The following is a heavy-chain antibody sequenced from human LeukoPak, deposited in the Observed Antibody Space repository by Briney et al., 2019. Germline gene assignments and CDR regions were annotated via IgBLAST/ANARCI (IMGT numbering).Heavy chain of an antibody. D-gene: IGHD2-15*01. CDR2: IRGKANSYAT. V-gene: IGHV3-73*01. CDR1: GFTFSGSA. J-gene: IGHJ4*02. CDR3: TRHHPIVVVASH. Sequence: GGSLRLSCAASGFTFSGSAMHWVRQASGKGLEWVGRIRGKANSYATAYAASVKGRFTISRDDSKNTAYLQMNSLKTEDTAVYYCTRHHPIVVVASHWGQGTLVTVSS.